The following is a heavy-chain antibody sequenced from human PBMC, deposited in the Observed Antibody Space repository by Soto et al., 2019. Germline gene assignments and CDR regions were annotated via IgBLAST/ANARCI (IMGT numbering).Heavy chain of an antibody. J-gene: IGHJ4*02. Sequence: QVQLQESGPGLVKPSQTLSLTCTVSGGSISGGAYYWSWIRQHPEKGLECIGYIYYSGTTYYNPSLDSRLTISVDTPKNQFSLKLSSVTVADTAVYYCARDSTGYGSVDYWGQGTLVTVSS. CDR2: IYYSGTT. V-gene: IGHV4-31*03. CDR1: GGSISGGAYY. D-gene: IGHD3-10*01. CDR3: ARDSTGYGSVDY.